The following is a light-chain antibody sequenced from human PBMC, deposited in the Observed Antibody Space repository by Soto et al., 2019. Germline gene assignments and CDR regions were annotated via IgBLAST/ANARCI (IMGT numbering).Light chain of an antibody. CDR2: LNSDGSH. CDR1: SGHSNYA. CDR3: QTWGSGIVV. V-gene: IGLV4-69*01. J-gene: IGLJ2*01. Sequence: QPVLTQSPSASASLGASVKLTCTLSSGHSNYAIAWHQQQSEKGPRYLMKLNSDGSHSKGDGIPDRFSGSSSGAERYLTISSLQSEDEADSDCQTWGSGIVVLGGGTKVTVL.